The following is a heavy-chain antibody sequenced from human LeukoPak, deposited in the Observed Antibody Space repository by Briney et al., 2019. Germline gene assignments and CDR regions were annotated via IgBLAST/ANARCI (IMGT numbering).Heavy chain of an antibody. CDR3: AKVLAITMVVVDAFDI. J-gene: IGHJ3*02. CDR2: ISGSGGST. D-gene: IGHD3-22*01. CDR1: GFTFSSYA. Sequence: GGSLRPSCAASGFTFSSYAMSWVRQASGKGLEWVSAISGSGGSTYYADSVKGRFTISRDNSKNTLYLQMNSLRAEDTAVYYCAKVLAITMVVVDAFDIWGQGTMVTVSA. V-gene: IGHV3-23*01.